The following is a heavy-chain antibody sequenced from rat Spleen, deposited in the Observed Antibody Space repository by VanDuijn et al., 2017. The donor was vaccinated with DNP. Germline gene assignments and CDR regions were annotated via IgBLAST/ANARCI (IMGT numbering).Heavy chain of an antibody. Sequence: EVQLVASGGGFVQPGRSLKLSCAASGFTFSDYYMAWVRQTPTKGLEWVASINSRGGTTYYPDSVKGRFTISRDNSKNTLYLQLNSLRSEDTATYYCAIYYYSGDNWFGYWGQGTLVTVSS. D-gene: IGHD1-1*01. CDR2: INSRGGTT. V-gene: IGHV5-25*01. CDR1: GFTFSDYY. CDR3: AIYYYSGDNWFGY. J-gene: IGHJ3*01.